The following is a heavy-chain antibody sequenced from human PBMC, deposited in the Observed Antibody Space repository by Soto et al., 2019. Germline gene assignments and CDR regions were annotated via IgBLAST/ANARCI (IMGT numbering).Heavy chain of an antibody. CDR3: ADLTWNDYYLP. Sequence: EVQLVASGGGLVQPGGSLRLSCAASGFSLSDHYMDWVRQAPGKGLEWVGRIRNEAYSYTTDYAASVKGRFTISRDDSQSSLYLQMNSLKTEDTAVYSCADLTWNDYYLPWGQGTLITVSS. CDR1: GFSLSDHY. J-gene: IGHJ4*02. D-gene: IGHD3-16*01. CDR2: IRNEAYSYTT. V-gene: IGHV3-72*01.